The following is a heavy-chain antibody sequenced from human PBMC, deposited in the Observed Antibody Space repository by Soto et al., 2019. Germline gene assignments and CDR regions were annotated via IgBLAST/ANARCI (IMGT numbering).Heavy chain of an antibody. CDR3: AKGSGSLPDAFDI. D-gene: IGHD1-26*01. CDR2: ISGSGGSP. J-gene: IGHJ3*02. V-gene: IGHV3-23*01. Sequence: PGGSLRLSCAASGFTFSSYAMSWVRQAPGKGLEWVSAISGSGGSPYYADSVKGRFTISRDNSKNTLHLQMNSLRAEDTAVYYCAKGSGSLPDAFDIWGQGTMVTVSS. CDR1: GFTFSSYA.